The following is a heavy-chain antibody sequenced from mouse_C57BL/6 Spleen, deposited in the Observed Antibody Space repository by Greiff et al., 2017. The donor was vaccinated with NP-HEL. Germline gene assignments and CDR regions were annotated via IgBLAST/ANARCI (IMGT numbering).Heavy chain of an antibody. CDR2: IYPGNGDT. CDR3: ARANFPDYPFAY. Sequence: QVQLKESGAELVRPGASVKMSCKASGYTFTSYNMHWVKQTPRQGLEWIGAIYPGNGDTSYNQKFKGKATLTVDKSSSTAYMQLSSLTSEDSAVYFCARANFPDYPFAYWGQGTLVTVSA. CDR1: GYTFTSYN. J-gene: IGHJ3*01. V-gene: IGHV1-12*01. D-gene: IGHD2-4*01.